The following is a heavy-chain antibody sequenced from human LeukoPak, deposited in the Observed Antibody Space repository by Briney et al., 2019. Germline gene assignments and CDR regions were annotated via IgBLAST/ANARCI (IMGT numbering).Heavy chain of an antibody. V-gene: IGHV3-9*01. Sequence: GGSWSLSGAAPGFTFVDYAMHWVRQAPGKALGWVSGISWNSGSIGYADSVKGRFTISRDNAKNSLYLQMNSLRAEDTALYYCAGGGDGMDVWGQGTTVTVSS. CDR1: GFTFVDYA. CDR3: AGGGDGMDV. CDR2: ISWNSGSI. J-gene: IGHJ6*02. D-gene: IGHD2-15*01.